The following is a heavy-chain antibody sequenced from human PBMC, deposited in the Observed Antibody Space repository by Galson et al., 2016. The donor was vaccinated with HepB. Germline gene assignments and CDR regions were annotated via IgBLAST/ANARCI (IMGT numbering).Heavy chain of an antibody. V-gene: IGHV3-33*06. D-gene: IGHD6-19*01. CDR1: GFIFSGYG. CDR3: TKGLKAPGSHYYMDV. J-gene: IGHJ6*03. CDR2: IWFDGNNK. Sequence: SLRLSCAASGFIFSGYGMHWVRQAPGKGLEWVAVIWFDGNNKYYADSVKGRFNISRYNSQNTLYLQMNSLRTEDTAVYYCTKGLKAPGSHYYMDVWGKGATVTVSS.